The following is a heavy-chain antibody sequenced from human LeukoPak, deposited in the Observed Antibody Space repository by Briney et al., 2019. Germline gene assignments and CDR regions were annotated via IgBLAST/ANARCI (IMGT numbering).Heavy chain of an antibody. V-gene: IGHV3-7*01. CDR2: IKQDGSEK. Sequence: PGGSLRLSCAASGFTFSSYWMSWARQAPGKGLEWVANIKQDGSEKCYVDSVKGRFTISRDNAKNSLYLQMNSLRAEDTAVYYCARDGVDIVATTDSNFDYWGQGTLVTVSS. D-gene: IGHD5-12*01. CDR1: GFTFSSYW. J-gene: IGHJ4*02. CDR3: ARDGVDIVATTDSNFDY.